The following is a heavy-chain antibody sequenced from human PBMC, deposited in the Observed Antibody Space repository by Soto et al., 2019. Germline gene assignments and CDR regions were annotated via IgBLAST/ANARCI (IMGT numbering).Heavy chain of an antibody. D-gene: IGHD6-6*01. J-gene: IGHJ6*02. Sequence: GESLKISCKGSGYSFTSYWISWVRQMPGKGLEWMGRIDPSDSYTNYSPSFQGHVTIPADKSISTAYLQWSSLKASDTAMYYCARPVIAARPDYYYGMDVWGQGTTVTVSS. V-gene: IGHV5-10-1*01. CDR1: GYSFTSYW. CDR3: ARPVIAARPDYYYGMDV. CDR2: IDPSDSYT.